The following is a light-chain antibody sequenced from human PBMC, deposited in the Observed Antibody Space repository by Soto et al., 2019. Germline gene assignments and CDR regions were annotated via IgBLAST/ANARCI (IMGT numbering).Light chain of an antibody. J-gene: IGKJ1*01. CDR3: QQYNNVPLW. Sequence: DIQMTQSPSSLSASVGDRVTLTCRASQGVSNYLAWYQQKPGKVPKLLIYAASTLQSGVPSRFSGSGSGTDFTLTISSLQPEDVATYYCQQYNNVPLWFGQGTKVEIK. CDR1: QGVSNY. V-gene: IGKV1-27*01. CDR2: AAS.